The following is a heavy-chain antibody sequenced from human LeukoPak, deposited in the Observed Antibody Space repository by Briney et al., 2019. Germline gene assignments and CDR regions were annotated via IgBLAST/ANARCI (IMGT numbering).Heavy chain of an antibody. Sequence: SETLSLTCTVSGGSISSSSYYWGWIRQPPGKGLEWIGSIYYSGSTYYNPSLKSRVTISVDTSKNQFSLKLSSVTAADTAVYYCARGPMVRGVIPLRYNWFDPWGQGTLVTVSS. CDR1: GGSISSSSYY. V-gene: IGHV4-39*01. D-gene: IGHD3-10*01. CDR2: IYYSGST. J-gene: IGHJ5*02. CDR3: ARGPMVRGVIPLRYNWFDP.